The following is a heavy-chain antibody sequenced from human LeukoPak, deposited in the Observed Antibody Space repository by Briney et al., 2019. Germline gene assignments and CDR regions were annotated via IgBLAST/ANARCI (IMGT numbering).Heavy chain of an antibody. V-gene: IGHV3-30-3*01. J-gene: IGHJ6*02. Sequence: GRPLRLSCAASGFTFSTYAMHWVRQGPGKGLEWVAVISYDGSNKYYADSVKGRFTISRDNSKNTLYLQMSSLSAEDTAVYYCARDFTTYNWNDGSYYYYGMDVWGQGTTVTVSS. CDR3: ARDFTTYNWNDGSYYYYGMDV. D-gene: IGHD1-20*01. CDR2: ISYDGSNK. CDR1: GFTFSTYA.